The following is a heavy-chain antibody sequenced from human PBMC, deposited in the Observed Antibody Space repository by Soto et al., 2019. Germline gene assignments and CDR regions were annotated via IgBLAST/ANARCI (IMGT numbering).Heavy chain of an antibody. CDR1: GGSVGNSNNY. CDR2: VYYRGRS. CDR3: VSQRTSVLTQAYFDY. J-gene: IGHJ4*02. V-gene: IGHV4-39*01. D-gene: IGHD2-8*01. Sequence: PSETLSLTGTVSGGSVGNSNNYWGWIRQSPGKGLEWIGSVYYRGRSYSKSSVKSRVTISVDTSKNQFSLNLNSVTASDTAVYYCVSQRTSVLTQAYFDYWGPGALVTVSS.